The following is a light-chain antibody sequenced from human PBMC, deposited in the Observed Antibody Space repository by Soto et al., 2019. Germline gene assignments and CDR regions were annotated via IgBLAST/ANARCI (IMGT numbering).Light chain of an antibody. CDR3: QQRGNWPPT. CDR1: QSIGSF. CDR2: DAS. J-gene: IGKJ3*01. Sequence: EIVLTQSPATLSLSPGERATPSCRASQSIGSFLAWYQQKPGQPPRLLIYDASNRATGIPGRFSGSGSGTDFTLTISSLEPEDFAFYYCQQRGNWPPTFGPGTKVNIK. V-gene: IGKV3-11*01.